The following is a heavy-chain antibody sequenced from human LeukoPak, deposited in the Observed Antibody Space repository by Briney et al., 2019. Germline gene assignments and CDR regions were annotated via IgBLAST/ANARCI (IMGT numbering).Heavy chain of an antibody. J-gene: IGHJ6*03. CDR3: ARGLLYSSSWYYYYYYMDV. D-gene: IGHD6-13*01. CDR1: GGSLSPHY. V-gene: IGHV4-59*11. CDR2: IFHNGSP. Sequence: SETLSLTCTVSGGSLSPHYWSWLRQSPGKGLEWIGYIFHNGSPNYNPSLKSRVTISVDTSKNQFSLKLSSVTAADTAVYYCARGLLYSSSWYYYYYYMDVWGKGTTVTVSS.